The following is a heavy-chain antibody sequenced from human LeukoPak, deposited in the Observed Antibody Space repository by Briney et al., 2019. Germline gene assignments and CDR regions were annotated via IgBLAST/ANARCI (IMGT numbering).Heavy chain of an antibody. CDR2: IIPILGIA. J-gene: IGHJ4*02. V-gene: IGHV1-69*04. D-gene: IGHD3-3*01. CDR3: ARNYVFWGGPTPHFFDY. CDR1: GGTLSSYA. Sequence: SVKVSCKASGGTLSSYAISWVRQAPGQGLEWMGRIIPILGIANYAQKFQGRVTITADKSTSTAYMELISLRSEDTAVYYCARNYVFWGGPTPHFFDYGGQGPLVTVSS.